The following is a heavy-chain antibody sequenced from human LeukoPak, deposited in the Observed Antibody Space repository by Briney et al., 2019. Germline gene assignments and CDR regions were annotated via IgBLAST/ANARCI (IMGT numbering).Heavy chain of an antibody. J-gene: IGHJ4*02. D-gene: IGHD3-3*01. V-gene: IGHV1-8*01. CDR2: MNPNSGNT. CDR3: ARSPSWSGYYTTYYFDY. Sequence: ASVKVSRKASGYTFTSYDINWVRQATGQGLEWMGWMNPNSGNTGYAQKFQGRVTVTRNTSISTAYMELGSLRSEDTAVYYCARSPSWSGYYTTYYFDYWGQGTLVTVSS. CDR1: GYTFTSYD.